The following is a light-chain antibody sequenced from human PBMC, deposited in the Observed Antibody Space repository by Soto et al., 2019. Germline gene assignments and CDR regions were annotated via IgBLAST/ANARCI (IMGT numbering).Light chain of an antibody. CDR1: QSVSSN. V-gene: IGKV3-15*01. J-gene: IGKJ1*01. CDR2: GAS. Sequence: EIVMTQSPATLSVSPGERVTLSCRASQSVSSNLAWYQQKPGQAPRLLIYGASTRATGIPARFSGSGSGSEFTLTISSMQSEDFAVYYCQQYNNWRPWTFGQGTKVEIK. CDR3: QQYNNWRPWT.